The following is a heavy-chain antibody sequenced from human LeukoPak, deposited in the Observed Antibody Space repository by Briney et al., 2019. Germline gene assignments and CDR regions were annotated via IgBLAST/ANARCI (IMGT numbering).Heavy chain of an antibody. Sequence: PGGSLRLSCAASGFTFSSYAMSWVHQAPGKGLEWVSGIRGSGDITYYADSVKGRFTISRDNFKNTLYLQMNSLRAEDTAVYYCAKTRIVCTSVSCPGGGFDYWGHGTLVTVSS. D-gene: IGHD2-2*01. V-gene: IGHV3-23*01. CDR3: AKTRIVCTSVSCPGGGFDY. J-gene: IGHJ4*01. CDR2: IRGSGDIT. CDR1: GFTFSSYA.